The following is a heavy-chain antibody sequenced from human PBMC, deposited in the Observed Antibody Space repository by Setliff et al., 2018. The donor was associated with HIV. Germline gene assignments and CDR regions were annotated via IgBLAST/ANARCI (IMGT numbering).Heavy chain of an antibody. CDR3: ARGLRPAYYYIDV. CDR1: GDPISTYY. D-gene: IGHD6-6*01. Sequence: PSETLSLTCTVSGDPISTYYWSWVRKPPGKGLEWIGYVYYSGSTSYSPSLKSRVTMSLDTSKNQFSLNLSSVTTADTSVYYCARGLRPAYYYIDVWGKGTTVTVSS. CDR2: VYYSGST. V-gene: IGHV4-59*01. J-gene: IGHJ6*03.